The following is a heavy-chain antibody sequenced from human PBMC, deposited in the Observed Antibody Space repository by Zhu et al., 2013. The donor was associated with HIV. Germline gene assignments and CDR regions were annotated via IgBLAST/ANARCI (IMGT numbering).Heavy chain of an antibody. CDR2: VHCNSGNT. D-gene: IGHD2-2*03. J-gene: IGHJ5*02. CDR3: ARGLPVWIPRWFAP. V-gene: IGHV1-8*02. CDR1: GYIFTGYY. Sequence: QVQMVQPGAEVKKSGASVKVSCKPSGYIFTGYYIHWIRQVPRQGLEWLGRVHCNSGNTGYAQKFQGRVTMTRNTSISTAYMELSSLRSEDTAVYYCARGLPVWIPRWFAPWGQGTLVTVSS.